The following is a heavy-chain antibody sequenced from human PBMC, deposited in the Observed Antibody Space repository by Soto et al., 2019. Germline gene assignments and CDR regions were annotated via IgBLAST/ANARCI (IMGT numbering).Heavy chain of an antibody. CDR1: GFTFSSYW. J-gene: IGHJ6*03. CDR3: ARVETECSSTSCFYYYYMDV. V-gene: IGHV3-7*01. Sequence: GGSLRLSCAASGFTFSSYWMSWVRQAPGKGLEWVANIKQDGSEKYYVDSVKGRFTISRDNAKNSLYLQMNSLRAEDTAVYYCARVETECSSTSCFYYYYMDVWGKGTTVTVSS. CDR2: IKQDGSEK. D-gene: IGHD2-2*01.